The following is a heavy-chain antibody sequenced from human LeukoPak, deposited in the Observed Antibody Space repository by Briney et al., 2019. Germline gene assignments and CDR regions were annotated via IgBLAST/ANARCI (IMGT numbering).Heavy chain of an antibody. Sequence: GGSLTLSCAASGFTFSTYWMHWVRQAPGKGLVWVSRIKNDGSSTNYADSVKGRFTISRDNSKSTLSLQMNSLRAEDTAIYYCATYRQVLLPFESWGQGTLVTVSS. CDR2: IKNDGSST. CDR1: GFTFSTYW. D-gene: IGHD2-8*02. J-gene: IGHJ4*02. CDR3: ATYRQVLLPFES. V-gene: IGHV3-74*01.